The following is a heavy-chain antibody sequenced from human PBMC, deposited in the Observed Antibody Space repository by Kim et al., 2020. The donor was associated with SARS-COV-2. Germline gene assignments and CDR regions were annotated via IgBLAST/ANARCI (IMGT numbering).Heavy chain of an antibody. D-gene: IGHD3-22*01. Sequence: GGSLRLSCAASGFTFSSYGMHWVRQAPGKGLEWVAVVSYDASYKYYADSVKGRFTISRDDSKNTLYLQMDSLRAEDTAVYYCAPGAPYYYDSTGYEPGNWFDPWGQGTLVTVSS. CDR1: GFTFSSYG. CDR2: VSYDASYK. J-gene: IGHJ5*02. CDR3: APGAPYYYDSTGYEPGNWFDP. V-gene: IGHV3-30*03.